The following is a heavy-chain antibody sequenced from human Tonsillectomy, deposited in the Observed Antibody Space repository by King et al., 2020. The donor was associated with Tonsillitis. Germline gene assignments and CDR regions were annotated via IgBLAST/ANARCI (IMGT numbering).Heavy chain of an antibody. V-gene: IGHV4-59*01. Sequence: VQLQESGPGLVKPSETLSLTCTVSGGSISSYYWSWIRQPPGKGLEWIGYSYYSGSTNYNPSLKSRVTISVDTSKNQFSLKLSSVTAADTAVYYCARVGPERWLQPNFDYWGQGTLVTVSS. CDR1: GGSISSYY. J-gene: IGHJ4*02. CDR3: ARVGPERWLQPNFDY. CDR2: SYYSGST. D-gene: IGHD5-24*01.